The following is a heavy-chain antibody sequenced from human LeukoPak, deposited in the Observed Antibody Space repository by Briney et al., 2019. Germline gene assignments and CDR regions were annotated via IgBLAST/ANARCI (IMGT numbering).Heavy chain of an antibody. J-gene: IGHJ4*02. CDR2: IYYSGST. CDR1: GGSISSSSYY. CDR3: ARGRGGLLLFYFDY. Sequence: PSETLSLTCTVSGGSISSSSYYWGWIRQPPGKGLEWIGSIYYSGSTYYNPSLKSRVTISVDTSKNQFSLKLSSVTAADTAVYYCARGRGGLLLFYFDYWGQGTLVTVSS. D-gene: IGHD3-22*01. V-gene: IGHV4-39*07.